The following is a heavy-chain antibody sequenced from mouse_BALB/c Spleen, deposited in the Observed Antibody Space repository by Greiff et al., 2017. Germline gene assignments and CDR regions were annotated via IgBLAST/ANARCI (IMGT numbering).Heavy chain of an antibody. Sequence: VQLQQSGAELVKPGASVKLSCTASGFNIKDTYMHWVKQRPEQGLEWIGRIDPANGNTKYDPKFQGKATITADTSSNTAYLQLSSLTSEDTAVYYCAMGSDQIYYGNYGDYWGQGTTLTVSS. CDR2: IDPANGNT. J-gene: IGHJ2*01. D-gene: IGHD2-1*01. CDR1: GFNIKDTY. CDR3: AMGSDQIYYGNYGDY. V-gene: IGHV14-3*02.